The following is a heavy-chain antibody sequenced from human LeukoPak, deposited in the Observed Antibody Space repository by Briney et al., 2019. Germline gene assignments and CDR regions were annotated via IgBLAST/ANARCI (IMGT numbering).Heavy chain of an antibody. CDR1: GGSISSGGYS. V-gene: IGHV4-30-2*01. J-gene: IGHJ5*02. CDR2: IYHSGST. CDR3: ARAIVRGSSWYNTKLGWFDP. Sequence: PSETLSLTCAVSGGSISSGGYSWSWIRQPPGKGLEWIGYIYHSGSTYYNPSLKSRVTISVDRSKNQFSLKLSSVTAADTAVYYCARAIVRGSSWYNTKLGWFDPWGQGTLVTVSS. D-gene: IGHD6-13*01.